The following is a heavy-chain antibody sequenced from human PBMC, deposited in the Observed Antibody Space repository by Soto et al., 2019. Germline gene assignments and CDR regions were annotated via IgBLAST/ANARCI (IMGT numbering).Heavy chain of an antibody. CDR2: FYYSGST. V-gene: IGHV4-30-4*02. J-gene: IGHJ4*02. Sequence: PSDPLSRTYSCSGCPISIGHYNRSWTRQPPGKGLEWFGYFYYSGSTYYNPSLKSLVTISVDTSKNQFSLKLSSVTAADTAVYYCAGSSGYSSGWYDYWGQG. D-gene: IGHD6-19*01. CDR1: GCPISIGHYN. CDR3: AGSSGYSSGWYDY.